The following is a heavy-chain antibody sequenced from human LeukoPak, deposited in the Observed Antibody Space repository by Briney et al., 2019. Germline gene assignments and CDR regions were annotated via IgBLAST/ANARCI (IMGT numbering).Heavy chain of an antibody. CDR2: IKQDGSEK. CDR3: VRDTGGSGSYPDY. CDR1: GFTFSNYW. V-gene: IGHV3-7*01. Sequence: PGGSLRLSCAASGFTFSNYWMTWVRQAPEKGLEWVANIKQDGSEKYYVESVRGRFTISRDNAKNSLYLQVNSLRVEDTALYYCVRDTGGSGSYPDYWGPGTLVTVSS. J-gene: IGHJ4*02. D-gene: IGHD1-26*01.